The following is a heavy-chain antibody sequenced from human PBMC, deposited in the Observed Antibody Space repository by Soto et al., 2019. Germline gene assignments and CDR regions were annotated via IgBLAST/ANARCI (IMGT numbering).Heavy chain of an antibody. CDR2: IYPGKSTA. CDR1: GYKSATYW. J-gene: IGHJ5*02. Sequence: GESLKISCEGSGYKSATYWIAWVRQMPGRGLEWMGIIYPGKSTAIYSPSFQSLVTISADTSLNTAFLQWDSLRASDTAIYYCARGFTGSAGRFDHWAQGTVATVSS. CDR3: ARGFTGSAGRFDH. V-gene: IGHV5-51*01. D-gene: IGHD2-8*02.